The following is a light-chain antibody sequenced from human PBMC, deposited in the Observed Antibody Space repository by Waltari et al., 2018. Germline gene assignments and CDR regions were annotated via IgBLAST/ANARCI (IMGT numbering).Light chain of an antibody. CDR3: QQRNNWPPFT. V-gene: IGKV3-11*01. CDR1: QHIGND. J-gene: IGKJ3*01. CDR2: DSS. Sequence: PGERATLSCRASQHIGNDLAWYQQRPGQALRLLIYDSSTRATGIPARFSGSGSGTDFTLTISSLEPEDVATYFCQQRNNWPPFTFGPGTILDIK.